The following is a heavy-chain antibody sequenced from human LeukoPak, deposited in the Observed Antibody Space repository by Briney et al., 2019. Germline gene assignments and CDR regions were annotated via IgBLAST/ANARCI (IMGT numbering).Heavy chain of an antibody. D-gene: IGHD1-7*01. J-gene: IGHJ4*02. V-gene: IGHV1-2*02. CDR3: ARGELLYKTPTLPPDY. CDR1: GYTFTLYH. Sequence: ASVNVSCTASGYTFTLYHMHWVRQAPGQGREGMGWINPNSGATNFAQKFQGRVTMTRHTSIGTAYMELNRLRSDDTAVYYCARGELLYKTPTLPPDYWGQGTLVTVSS. CDR2: INPNSGAT.